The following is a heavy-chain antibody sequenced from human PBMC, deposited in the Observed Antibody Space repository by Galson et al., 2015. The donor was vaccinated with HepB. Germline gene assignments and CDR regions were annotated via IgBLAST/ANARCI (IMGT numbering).Heavy chain of an antibody. CDR1: GDSVSSNSAS. CDR3: ARSTGDLDY. J-gene: IGHJ4*02. V-gene: IGHV6-1*01. Sequence: CAISGDSVSSNSASWNWIRQSPSRGLEWLGRTYYRSKWSSDYAVSLKSRITINPDTSKNQFSLHLNSVTPEDTAVYYCARSTGDLDYWGQGTLVTVSS. CDR2: TYYRSKWSS. D-gene: IGHD3-10*01.